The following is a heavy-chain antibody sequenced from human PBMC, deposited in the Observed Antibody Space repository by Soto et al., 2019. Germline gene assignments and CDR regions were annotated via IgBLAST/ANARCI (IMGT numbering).Heavy chain of an antibody. CDR3: ASANGYSSGWSLFGYYYGMDV. CDR1: GGSISSYY. J-gene: IGHJ6*02. D-gene: IGHD6-19*01. CDR2: IYYSGST. Sequence: SETLSLTCTVSGGSISSYYWSWIRQPPGKGLEWIGYIYYSGSTNYNPSLKSRVTISVDTSKNQFSLKLSSVTAADTAVYYCASANGYSSGWSLFGYYYGMDVWGQGTTVTVPS. V-gene: IGHV4-59*01.